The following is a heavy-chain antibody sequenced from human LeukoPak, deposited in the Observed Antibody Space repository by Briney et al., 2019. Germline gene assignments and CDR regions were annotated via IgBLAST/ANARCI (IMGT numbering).Heavy chain of an antibody. D-gene: IGHD1-7*01. CDR2: ISGGGGST. J-gene: IGHJ4*02. CDR1: GFTFSSYA. CDR3: AKGGWNSYFDY. Sequence: GGSLRLSCAASGFTFSSYAMSWVRQAPGKGLEWVSAISGGGGSTYYADSVKGRFTISRDNSKNTPYLQMNSLRAEDTAVYYCAKGGWNSYFDYWGQGTLVTVSS. V-gene: IGHV3-23*01.